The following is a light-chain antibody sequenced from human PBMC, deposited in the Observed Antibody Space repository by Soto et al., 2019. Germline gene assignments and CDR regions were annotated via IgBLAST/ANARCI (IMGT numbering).Light chain of an antibody. CDR1: KLGDKY. V-gene: IGLV3-1*01. CDR2: QDS. CDR3: QAWDSSTAVV. Sequence: SYELTQPPSVSVSPGQTASITCSGDKLGDKYACWYQQKPDQSPVLVIYQDSKRTSGIPERFSGSNSGNTATLTISGTQAMDEADYYCQAWDSSTAVVFGGGTKLTVL. J-gene: IGLJ2*01.